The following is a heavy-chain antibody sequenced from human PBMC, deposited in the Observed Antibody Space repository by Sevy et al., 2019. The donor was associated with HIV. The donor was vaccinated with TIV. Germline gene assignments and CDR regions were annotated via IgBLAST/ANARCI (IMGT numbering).Heavy chain of an antibody. J-gene: IGHJ4*02. CDR2: ISYDGSDT. Sequence: GESLKISCEVSGFTFSDYGMHWVRQAPGKGLEWLAVISYDGSDTYYPDSVEGRFTVSRDNSKNTLYLQMKSLRPEDTAVYYCSNGVGGGDWGGFDFWGQGTLVTVFS. CDR1: GFTFSDYG. D-gene: IGHD2-21*02. V-gene: IGHV3-30*03. CDR3: SNGVGGGDWGGFDF.